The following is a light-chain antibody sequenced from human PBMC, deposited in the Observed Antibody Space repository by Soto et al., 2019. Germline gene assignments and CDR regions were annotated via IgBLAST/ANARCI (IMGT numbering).Light chain of an antibody. CDR2: DAS. V-gene: IGKV3D-11*01. CDR3: QHYNSYSEA. J-gene: IGKJ1*01. Sequence: EIVSTHSPTTLSSSPGERATLSCRASQGIDTYLAWYQQKPGQAPRLLIYDASDRATGIPARFSGSGSGTAFTLTISGLEPEDFATYYCQHYNSYSEAFGQGTKVDI. CDR1: QGIDTY.